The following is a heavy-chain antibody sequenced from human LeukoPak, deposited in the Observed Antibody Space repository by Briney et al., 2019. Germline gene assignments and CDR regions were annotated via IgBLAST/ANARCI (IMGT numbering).Heavy chain of an antibody. CDR2: IYYSGST. D-gene: IGHD6-13*01. CDR1: GGSISSYY. V-gene: IGHV4-59*01. Sequence: SETLSLTCTVSGGSISSYYWSWIRQPPGKGLEWIGYIYYSGSTNYNPSLKSRVTISVDTSKNQFSLKLSYVTAADTAVYYCARALYSSSWYLDYWGQGTLVTVSS. J-gene: IGHJ4*02. CDR3: ARALYSSSWYLDY.